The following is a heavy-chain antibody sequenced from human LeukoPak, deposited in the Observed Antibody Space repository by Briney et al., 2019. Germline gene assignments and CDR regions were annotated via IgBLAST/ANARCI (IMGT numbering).Heavy chain of an antibody. CDR2: IKSKTDGGTT. D-gene: IGHD3-22*01. V-gene: IGHV3-15*01. J-gene: IGHJ3*02. CDR3: TTDGNYYDSSGFWVGAFDI. Sequence: GGSLRLSCAASGFSFSDSEMNWVRQAPGKRLEWVGRIKSKTDGGTTDYTAPVKGRFTISRDDSKNTLNLQMTSLKTEDTAVYYCTTDGNYYDSSGFWVGAFDIWGQGTMVTVSP. CDR1: GFSFSDSE.